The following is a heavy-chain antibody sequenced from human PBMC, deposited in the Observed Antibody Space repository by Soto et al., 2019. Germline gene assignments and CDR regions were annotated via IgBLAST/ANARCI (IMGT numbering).Heavy chain of an antibody. V-gene: IGHV1-69*01. CDR1: GGTFSSYA. CDR2: IIPIFGTA. D-gene: IGHD2-15*01. Sequence: QVQLVQSGAEVKKPGSSVKVSCKASGGTFSSYAISWVRQAPGQGLEWMGGIIPIFGTANYAQKFQGRVTITADESTSTAYMELSSLRSEDTAVYYCAXXXXYCSGGSCYSGGNYWGHGTLVTVSS. J-gene: IGHJ4*01. CDR3: AXXXXYCSGGSCYSGGNY.